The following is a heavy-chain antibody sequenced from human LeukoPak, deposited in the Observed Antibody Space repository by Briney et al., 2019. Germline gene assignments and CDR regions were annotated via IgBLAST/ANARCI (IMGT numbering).Heavy chain of an antibody. CDR2: IYYSGST. D-gene: IGHD3-22*01. CDR1: GGSISSSSYY. J-gene: IGHJ4*02. CDR3: ARVKRTYYYDSSGYFDY. Sequence: SETLSLTCTVSGGSISSSSYYWGWIRQPPGKGLEWIGSIYYSGSTYYNPSLKSRVTISVDTSKNQFSLKLSSVTAADTAVYYCARVKRTYYYDSSGYFDYWGQGTLVTVSS. V-gene: IGHV4-39*07.